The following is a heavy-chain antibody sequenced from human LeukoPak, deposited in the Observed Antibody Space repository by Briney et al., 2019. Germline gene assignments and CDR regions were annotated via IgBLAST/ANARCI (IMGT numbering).Heavy chain of an antibody. CDR3: AANSGSYPH. CDR1: GFTFSSYE. Sequence: GGSLRLSCGASGFTFSSYEMNWVRQAPGKGLEWVSYVSSSGSTIYYADSVKGRFTISRDNAKNSLYLQMNSLRAEDTAVYYCAANSGSYPHWGQGTLVTVSS. V-gene: IGHV3-48*03. J-gene: IGHJ4*02. D-gene: IGHD1-26*01. CDR2: VSSSGSTI.